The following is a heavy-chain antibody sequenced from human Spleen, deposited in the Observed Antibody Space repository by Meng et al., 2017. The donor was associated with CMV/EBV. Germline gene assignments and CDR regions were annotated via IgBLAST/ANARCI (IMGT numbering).Heavy chain of an antibody. CDR2: ISGSGGAT. V-gene: IGHV3-23*01. J-gene: IGHJ6*02. CDR3: AKDIDYDRGSGMDV. CDR1: GFTFSSYA. D-gene: IGHD3-22*01. Sequence: GESLKISCAASGFTFSSYAMSWVRQAPGKGLEWVSTISGSGGATYYADSVKGRFTISRDNAKNSLYLQMNSLRAEDTALYYCAKDIDYDRGSGMDVWGQETTVTVSS.